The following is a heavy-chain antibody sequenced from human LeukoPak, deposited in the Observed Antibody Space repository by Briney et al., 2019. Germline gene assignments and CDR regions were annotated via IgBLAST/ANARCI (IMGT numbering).Heavy chain of an antibody. CDR3: VTLGRYRSDY. CDR1: GYRFNNYR. V-gene: IGHV5-10-1*01. Sequence: EALRTSFRGPGYRFNNYRLRWGCPMPGKGLAWMGTIDPSDSYTKFSQSFKGLVTIAVDKSISPDNRQWSGLRASDTAMYYCVTLGRYRSDYWGQGALVTVSS. CDR2: IDPSDSYT. D-gene: IGHD3-16*02. J-gene: IGHJ4*02.